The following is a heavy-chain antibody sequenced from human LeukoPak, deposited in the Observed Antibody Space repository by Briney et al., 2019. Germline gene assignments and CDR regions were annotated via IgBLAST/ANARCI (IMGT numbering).Heavy chain of an antibody. CDR2: IYYSGST. CDR1: GGSISSSSYY. J-gene: IGHJ5*02. D-gene: IGHD3-22*01. Sequence: SETLSLTCTVSGGSISSSSYYWGWIRQPPGKGLEWIGSIYYSGSTYYNPSLKSRVTISVDTSKNQFSLKLSSVTAADTAVYYCAREYYYDSSGADHNWFDPWGQGTLVTVSS. V-gene: IGHV4-39*02. CDR3: AREYYYDSSGADHNWFDP.